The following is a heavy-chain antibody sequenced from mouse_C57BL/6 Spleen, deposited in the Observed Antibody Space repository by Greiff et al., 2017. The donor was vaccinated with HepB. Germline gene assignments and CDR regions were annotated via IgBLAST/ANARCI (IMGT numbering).Heavy chain of an antibody. D-gene: IGHD2-3*01. CDR1: GYAFSSSW. J-gene: IGHJ2*01. CDR2: IYPGDGDT. V-gene: IGHV1-82*01. Sequence: VQLQESGPELVKPGASVKISCKASGYAFSSSWMNWVKQRPGKGLEWIGRIYPGDGDTNYNGKFKGKATLTADKSSSTAYMQLSSLTSEDSAVYFCARDDGYPDYWGQGTPLTVSS. CDR3: ARDDGYPDY.